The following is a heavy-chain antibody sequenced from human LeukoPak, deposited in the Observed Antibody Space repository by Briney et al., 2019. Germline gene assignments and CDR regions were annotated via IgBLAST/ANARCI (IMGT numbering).Heavy chain of an antibody. Sequence: ASVKVSCKASGGTFSSYDINWVRQATGQGLEWMGWMNPNSGNTGYAQKFQGRVTMTRNTSISTAYMELSSLRSEDTAVYYCARGSGIAARPRYWFDPWGQGTLVTVSS. D-gene: IGHD6-6*01. CDR2: MNPNSGNT. V-gene: IGHV1-8*02. CDR3: ARGSGIAARPRYWFDP. J-gene: IGHJ5*02. CDR1: GGTFSSYD.